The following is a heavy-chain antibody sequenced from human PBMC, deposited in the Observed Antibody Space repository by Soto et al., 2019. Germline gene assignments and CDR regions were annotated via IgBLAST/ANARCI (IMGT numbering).Heavy chain of an antibody. J-gene: IGHJ6*02. CDR2: IYYSGST. D-gene: IGHD1-20*01. V-gene: IGHV4-39*01. CDR1: GGSISSSSYY. Sequence: QLQLQESGPGLVKPSETLSLTCTVSGGSISSSSYYWGCIRQPPGKGLEWIGSIYYSGSTYYNPSLKSRVTISVDTSKNQFSLKLSSVTAADTAVYYFARVYGYYGMDVWGQGTTVTVSS. CDR3: ARVYGYYGMDV.